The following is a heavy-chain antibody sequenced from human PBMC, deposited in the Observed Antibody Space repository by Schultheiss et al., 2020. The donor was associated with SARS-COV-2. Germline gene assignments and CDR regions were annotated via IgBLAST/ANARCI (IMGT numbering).Heavy chain of an antibody. CDR2: IWYDGSHK. D-gene: IGHD3-10*01. V-gene: IGHV3-33*08. J-gene: IGHJ4*02. CDR3: AIRPGSM. CDR1: GFTFSSYA. Sequence: GGSLRLSCAASGFTFSSYAMHWVRQAPGKGLEWVTQIWYDGSHKYYADPVKGRFTISRDNSKNTVYLQMNSLRAEDTAVYYCAIRPGSMWGQGTLVTVSS.